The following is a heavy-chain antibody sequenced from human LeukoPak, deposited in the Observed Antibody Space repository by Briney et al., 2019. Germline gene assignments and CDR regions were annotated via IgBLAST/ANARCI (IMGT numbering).Heavy chain of an antibody. CDR2: ISYEGSTK. J-gene: IGHJ1*01. CDR1: GFTFSSHV. D-gene: IGHD6-13*01. V-gene: IGHV3-30*18. Sequence: GGSLMLSCSASGFTFSSHVRQWGRQAPGRGVEWVAVISYEGSTKYYTDSVKGRFTISRDNSKSTLYLQMNSLRAEDTAVYYCAKESGSRSDGAYFPHWGQGTLVTVSS. CDR3: AKESGSRSDGAYFPH.